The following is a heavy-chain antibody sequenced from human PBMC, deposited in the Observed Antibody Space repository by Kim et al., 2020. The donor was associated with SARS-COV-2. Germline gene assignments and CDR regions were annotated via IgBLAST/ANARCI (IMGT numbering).Heavy chain of an antibody. CDR2: ISGSGGST. CDR3: AKDGDPDIVVVPAAMYFDY. V-gene: IGHV3-23*01. CDR1: GFTFSSYA. J-gene: IGHJ4*02. Sequence: GGSLRLSCAASGFTFSSYAMSWVRQAPGKGLEWVSAISGSGGSTYYADSVKGRFTISRDNSKNTLYLQMNSLRAEDTAVYYCAKDGDPDIVVVPAAMYFDYWGQGTLVTVSS. D-gene: IGHD2-2*01.